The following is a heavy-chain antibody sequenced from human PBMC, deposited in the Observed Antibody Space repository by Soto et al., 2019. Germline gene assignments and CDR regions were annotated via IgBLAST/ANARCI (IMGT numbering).Heavy chain of an antibody. D-gene: IGHD3-3*01. V-gene: IGHV1-69*12. CDR2: IVPLFGTA. J-gene: IGHJ5*02. Sequence: QVQLVQSGAEVKEPGSSVNVSCKTSGGTFGNTAVTWVRQVPGQGLEWIGGIVPLFGTANYAQKFRGRVRFTADESTSTAYMDLSSLRSDDTAIYHCASDGDPGYSFWSGPLGGGRFDPWGQGPLVTVSS. CDR3: ASDGDPGYSFWSGPLGGGRFDP. CDR1: GGTFGNTA.